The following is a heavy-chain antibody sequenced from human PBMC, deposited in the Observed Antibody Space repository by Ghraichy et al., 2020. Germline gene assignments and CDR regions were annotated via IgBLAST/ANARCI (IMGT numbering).Heavy chain of an antibody. V-gene: IGHV3-74*03. Sequence: GGSLRLSCAASGFTFNTYWMHWVRQAPGKGLFWVSRINSDGRGIAYADSVQGRFTISRDNAKNTLYLQMNSLRAEDTALYYCTRDTLQCTGGFCYFVYWGQRVQVTVSS. CDR1: GFTFNTYW. D-gene: IGHD2-8*02. CDR2: INSDGRGI. J-gene: IGHJ4*02. CDR3: TRDTLQCTGGFCYFVY.